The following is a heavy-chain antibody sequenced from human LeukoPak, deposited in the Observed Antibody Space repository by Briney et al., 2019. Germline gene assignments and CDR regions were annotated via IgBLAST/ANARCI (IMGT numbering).Heavy chain of an antibody. CDR2: ISGSGANT. CDR1: GFTFSSYA. J-gene: IGHJ6*02. V-gene: IGHV3-23*01. D-gene: IGHD3-9*01. CDR3: ARDDTDYDILTGYYYYYYGMDV. Sequence: GGSLRLSCVVSGFTFSSYAVSWVRQAPGKGLEWVSAISGSGANTYFADSVKGRFTISRDNAKNTLYLQMNSLRAEDTAVYYCARDDTDYDILTGYYYYYYGMDVWGQGTTVTVSS.